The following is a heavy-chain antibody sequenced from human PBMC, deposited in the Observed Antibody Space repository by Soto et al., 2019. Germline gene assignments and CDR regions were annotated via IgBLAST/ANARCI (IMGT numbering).Heavy chain of an antibody. CDR3: AREKYYDFWSGYYTIPSPYFDY. CDR1: GFTFSSYS. CDR2: ISRSSSYI. Sequence: PGGSLRLSCAASGFTFSSYSMNWVRQAPGKGVEWVSSISRSSSYIYYEDSVKGRFTISRDNAKNSLYLQMSSLRAEDTAVYYCAREKYYDFWSGYYTIPSPYFDYWGQGTLVTVSS. J-gene: IGHJ4*02. V-gene: IGHV3-21*01. D-gene: IGHD3-3*01.